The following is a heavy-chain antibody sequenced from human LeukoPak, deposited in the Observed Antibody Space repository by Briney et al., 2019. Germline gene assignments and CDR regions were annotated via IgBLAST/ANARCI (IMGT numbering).Heavy chain of an antibody. J-gene: IGHJ4*02. CDR1: GYTLTELS. D-gene: IGHD3-10*01. Sequence: GASVKVSCKVSGYTLTELSMHWVRQAPGKGLEWMGWMNPNSGNTGYAQKFQGRVTMTRNTSISTAYMELSSLRSEDTAVYYCARGITMVRGVILGYWGQGTLVTVSS. V-gene: IGHV1-8*01. CDR2: MNPNSGNT. CDR3: ARGITMVRGVILGY.